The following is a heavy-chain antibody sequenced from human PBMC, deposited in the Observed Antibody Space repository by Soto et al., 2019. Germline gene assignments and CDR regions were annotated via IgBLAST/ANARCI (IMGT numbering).Heavy chain of an antibody. CDR3: ARGEQYSGRIFDY. Sequence: QTLSLTCGISGDSVSSNSAAWNWLRQSPSRGLEWLGRTYYRSKWYNDYAVSVEGRITINPDTSKNHFSLQLNFVTPEDTAVYFCARGEQYSGRIFDYWGQGTLVTVSS. V-gene: IGHV6-1*01. J-gene: IGHJ4*02. CDR1: GDSVSSNSAA. CDR2: TYYRSKWYN. D-gene: IGHD1-26*01.